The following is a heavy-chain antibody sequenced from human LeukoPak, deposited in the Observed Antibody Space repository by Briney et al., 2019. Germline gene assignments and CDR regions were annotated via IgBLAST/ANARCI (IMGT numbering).Heavy chain of an antibody. CDR3: ARSTLTYYYDSSGYRVDY. CDR2: IIPILGIA. D-gene: IGHD3-22*01. V-gene: IGHV1-69*02. Sequence: SVKVSCKASGGTFSSYTISWLRQAPGQGLEWMGRIIPILGIANYAQKFQGRVTITADKSTSTAYMELSSLRSEDTAVYYCARSTLTYYYDSSGYRVDYWGQGTLVTVSS. J-gene: IGHJ4*02. CDR1: GGTFSSYT.